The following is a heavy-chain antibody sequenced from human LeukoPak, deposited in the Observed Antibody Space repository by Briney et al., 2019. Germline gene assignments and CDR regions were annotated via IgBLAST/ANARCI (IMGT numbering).Heavy chain of an antibody. CDR3: ARDLGEYYDFWSGLTC. V-gene: IGHV3-53*04. CDR2: IYSGGST. CDR1: GFTFSSYS. Sequence: GGSLRLSCAASGFTFSSYSMNWVRQAPGKGLEWVSVIYSGGSTYYADSVKGRFTISRHNSKNTLYLQMNSLRAEDTAVYYCARDLGEYYDFWSGLTCWGQGTLVTVSS. J-gene: IGHJ4*02. D-gene: IGHD3-3*01.